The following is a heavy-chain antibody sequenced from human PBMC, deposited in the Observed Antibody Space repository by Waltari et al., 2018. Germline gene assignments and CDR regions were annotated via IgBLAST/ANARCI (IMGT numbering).Heavy chain of an antibody. D-gene: IGHD3-9*01. CDR1: GDSISRGKW. CDR3: AGGGDWQFDY. Sequence: QVQLYESGPGLVRPSGPLSITCGVSGDSISRGKWWTWVRQPPGKGLEWVGEIHRSESTNYNPSLRSRVTLSLDKSKNQFSLNLYSVTAADTAVYYCAGGGDWQFDYWGRGIPVTVSS. V-gene: IGHV4-4*02. J-gene: IGHJ4*02. CDR2: IHRSEST.